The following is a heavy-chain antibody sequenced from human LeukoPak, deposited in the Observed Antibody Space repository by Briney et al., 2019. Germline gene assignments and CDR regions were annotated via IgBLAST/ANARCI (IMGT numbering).Heavy chain of an antibody. D-gene: IGHD5-24*01. CDR3: ARDRSRDGYSRYNWFDP. V-gene: IGHV4-59*01. Sequence: PSETLSLTCTVSGGSISSYYWSWIRQPPGKGLEWIGYIYYSGSTNYNPSLKRRVTISVDTSKNQFSLKLSSVTAADTAVYYCARDRSRDGYSRYNWFDPWGQGTLVTVSS. CDR1: GGSISSYY. CDR2: IYYSGST. J-gene: IGHJ5*02.